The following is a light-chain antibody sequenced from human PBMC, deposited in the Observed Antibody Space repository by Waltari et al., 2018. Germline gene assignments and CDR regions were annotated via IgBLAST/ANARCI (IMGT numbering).Light chain of an antibody. CDR1: QSVFYRSDNKNY. V-gene: IGKV4-1*01. CDR2: RAS. Sequence: DIVMTQSPDSLAVSLGERATINCKSSQSVFYRSDNKNYLAWYQQKPGHPPKLLIYRASARESGVPDRFSGSGSGTDFTLTISSLQAEDVSVYYCQQYYSIPLTFGGGTKVEIK. J-gene: IGKJ4*01. CDR3: QQYYSIPLT.